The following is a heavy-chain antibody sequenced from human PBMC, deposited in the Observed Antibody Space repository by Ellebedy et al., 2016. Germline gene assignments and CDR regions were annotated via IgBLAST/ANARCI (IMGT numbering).Heavy chain of an antibody. CDR3: VRGFDTFDY. CDR2: ISNSGSPT. Sequence: GGSLRLXCAASGFTFSSYSMNWVRQAPGKGLEWVSYISNSGSPTYYADSVKGRFTIFRDNAKKSLYLQMNSLRAEDTAVYYCVRGFDTFDYWGQGTLVTVSS. J-gene: IGHJ4*02. CDR1: GFTFSSYS. V-gene: IGHV3-48*01.